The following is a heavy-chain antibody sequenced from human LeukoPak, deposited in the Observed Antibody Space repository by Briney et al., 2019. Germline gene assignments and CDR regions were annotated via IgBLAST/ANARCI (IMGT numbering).Heavy chain of an antibody. CDR1: GYSFTSYW. V-gene: IGHV5-51*01. J-gene: IGHJ4*02. CDR3: ARGSSSWGGSYYFDY. CDR2: IYPGDSDT. D-gene: IGHD6-13*01. Sequence: GESLKISCKGSGYSFTSYWIGWVRQMPGKGLEWMGIIYPGDSDTRYSPSFQGQVTISADKSISTAYLQWSSLKASDTAMYYCARGSSSWGGSYYFDYWGQGTLVTVSS.